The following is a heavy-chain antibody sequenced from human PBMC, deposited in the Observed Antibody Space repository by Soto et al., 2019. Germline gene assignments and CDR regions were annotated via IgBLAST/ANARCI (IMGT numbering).Heavy chain of an antibody. Sequence: QVQLVQSGAEVKKPGSSVKVSCKASGGTFSSYAISWVRQAPGQGLEWMGGIIPIFGTANYAQKFQGRVTITADESTSTAYMELSSLRSEDTAVYYCARAQYYYDSSGSYDAFDIWGRGTMVTVSS. V-gene: IGHV1-69*01. CDR1: GGTFSSYA. CDR2: IIPIFGTA. CDR3: ARAQYYYDSSGSYDAFDI. J-gene: IGHJ3*02. D-gene: IGHD3-22*01.